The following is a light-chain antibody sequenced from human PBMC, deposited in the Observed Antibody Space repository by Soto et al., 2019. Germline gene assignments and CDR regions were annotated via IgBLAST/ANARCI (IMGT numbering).Light chain of an antibody. Sequence: QSALTQPASVSGSPGQSITISCTGTSSDVGGYNYVSWYQQHPGKAPKLMIYDVSNRPSGVSNRLSGSKSGNTASLTISGLQAEDEADYYCSSYTSSSLSFGGGTKLTVL. CDR2: DVS. CDR1: SSDVGGYNY. V-gene: IGLV2-14*01. J-gene: IGLJ2*01. CDR3: SSYTSSSLS.